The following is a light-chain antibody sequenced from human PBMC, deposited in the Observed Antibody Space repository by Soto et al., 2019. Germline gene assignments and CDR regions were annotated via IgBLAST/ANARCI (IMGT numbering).Light chain of an antibody. Sequence: DIQMTQSPSTVSAYVGDSVTITCRASQSITTWLAWYQQRPGKAPKLLIYKASSLESGVPSRFSGSGSGTEFTLTLSSLQPDDFATYYCQQYNSYSITFGQGTRRRL. V-gene: IGKV1-5*03. J-gene: IGKJ5*01. CDR1: QSITTW. CDR3: QQYNSYSIT. CDR2: KAS.